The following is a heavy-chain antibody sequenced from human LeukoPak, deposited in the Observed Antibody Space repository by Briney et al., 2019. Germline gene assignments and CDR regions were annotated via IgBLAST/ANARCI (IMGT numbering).Heavy chain of an antibody. J-gene: IGHJ4*02. Sequence: SETLSLTCTVSAGSISSSSYSWGWIRQPPGKGLEWIGSIYYSGSTYYNPSLKSRVTISVDTSKNQFSLKLSSVTAADTAVYYCARRWASSTRPFDYWGQGTLVTVSS. V-gene: IGHV4-39*01. CDR1: AGSISSSSYS. CDR2: IYYSGST. CDR3: ARRWASSTRPFDY. D-gene: IGHD6-13*01.